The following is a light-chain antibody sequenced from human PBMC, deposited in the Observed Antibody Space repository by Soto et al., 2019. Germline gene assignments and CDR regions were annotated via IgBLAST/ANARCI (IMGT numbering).Light chain of an antibody. J-gene: IGKJ5*01. Sequence: DFQMTQSPSTLSASVGDGVTITCRASQNIRSGLAWFQQKPGKAPKLLVYKASSLESGVPSRFSGSGSGTEYTITINSMQAPDFTTYYCQQHNSFSITFRQGTRLEIK. CDR3: QQHNSFSIT. V-gene: IGKV1-5*03. CDR2: KAS. CDR1: QNIRSG.